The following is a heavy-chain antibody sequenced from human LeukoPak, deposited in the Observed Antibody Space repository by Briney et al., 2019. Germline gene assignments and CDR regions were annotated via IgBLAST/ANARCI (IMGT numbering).Heavy chain of an antibody. D-gene: IGHD6-13*01. V-gene: IGHV3-53*01. J-gene: IGHJ4*02. CDR1: GFTASSNY. CDR3: ASRGSSWWDSRDY. CDR2: IYSGGST. Sequence: GGSLRLSCAASGFTASSNYMSWVRQAPGKGLEWVSVIYSGGSTYYADSVKGRFTISRDNSKNTLYLQMNSLRAEDTAVYYRASRGSSWWDSRDYWGQGTLVTVSS.